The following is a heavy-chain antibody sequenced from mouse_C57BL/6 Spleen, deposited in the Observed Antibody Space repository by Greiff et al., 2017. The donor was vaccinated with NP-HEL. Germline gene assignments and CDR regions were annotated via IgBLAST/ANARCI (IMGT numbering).Heavy chain of an antibody. D-gene: IGHD4-1*01. CDR3: ARRGGTGTNYFDD. CDR2: INPHNGGT. Sequence: EVQLQQSGPELVKPGASVKMSCKASGYTFTDYNMHWVKQSPGKSLEWIGYINPHNGGTSYNQKFKGKATLTVNKSSSTAYMELRSLTSEDSAVYDCARRGGTGTNYFDDWGQGTTLTVSS. V-gene: IGHV1-22*01. J-gene: IGHJ2*01. CDR1: GYTFTDYN.